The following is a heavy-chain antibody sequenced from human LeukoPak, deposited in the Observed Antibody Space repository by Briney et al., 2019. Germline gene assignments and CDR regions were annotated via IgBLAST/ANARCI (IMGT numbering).Heavy chain of an antibody. CDR3: ARERRGSYYSRYFQH. Sequence: GASVKVSCKASGYTFTGYYMHWVRQAPGQGLEWMGWINPNSGGTNYAQKFQGRVTMTRDTSISTAYMELSRLRSDDTAVYYCARERRGSYYSRYFQHWGQGTLVTVSS. D-gene: IGHD1-26*01. CDR1: GYTFTGYY. CDR2: INPNSGGT. V-gene: IGHV1-2*02. J-gene: IGHJ1*01.